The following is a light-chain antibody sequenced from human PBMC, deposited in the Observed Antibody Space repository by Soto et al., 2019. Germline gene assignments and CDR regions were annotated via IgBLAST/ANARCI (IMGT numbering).Light chain of an antibody. CDR3: QQYEDLPPT. V-gene: IGKV1-33*01. CDR2: DAS. Sequence: DIQMTQSPSSLSASVGDSVTISCQASQDINNFLNWYQQKPGKPPQLLIYDASTLEKGVPSRFSGAGSGADFSFTISNLQPEDSATYYCQQYEDLPPTFGQGTKVDIK. J-gene: IGKJ1*01. CDR1: QDINNF.